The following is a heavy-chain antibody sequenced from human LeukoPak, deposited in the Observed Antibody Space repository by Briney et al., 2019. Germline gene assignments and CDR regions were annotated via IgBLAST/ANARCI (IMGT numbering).Heavy chain of an antibody. J-gene: IGHJ4*02. D-gene: IGHD3-22*01. CDR1: GGSISSGSYS. CDR2: IYYSGST. Sequence: SETLSLTCTVSGGSISSGSYSWGWIPQPQGEGLDGIGGIYYSGSTYYNPSLKSRVTISVDTSKNQFSLKLSSVTAADTAVYYCARLKKSSGYYGGTNRVLPWERGIFDYWGQGTLVTVSS. CDR3: ARLKKSSGYYGGTNRVLPWERGIFDY. V-gene: IGHV4-39*07.